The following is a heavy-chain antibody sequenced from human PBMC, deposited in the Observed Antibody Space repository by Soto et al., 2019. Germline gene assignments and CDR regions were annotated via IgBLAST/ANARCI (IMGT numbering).Heavy chain of an antibody. D-gene: IGHD6-19*01. CDR2: IYHSGST. J-gene: IGHJ4*02. V-gene: IGHV4-30-2*01. Sequence: PSETLSLTCAVSGGSISSGGYSWSWIRQPPGKGLEWIGYIYHSGSTYYNPSLKSRVTISVDRSKNQFSLKLSSVTAADTAVYYCARSVAGGFDYWGQGTLVTVSS. CDR3: ARSVAGGFDY. CDR1: GGSISSGGYS.